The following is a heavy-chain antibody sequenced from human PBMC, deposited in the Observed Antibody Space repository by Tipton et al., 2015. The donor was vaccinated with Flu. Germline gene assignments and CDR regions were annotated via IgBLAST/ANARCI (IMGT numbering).Heavy chain of an antibody. CDR1: GGSISSYC. D-gene: IGHD1-26*01. Sequence: TLSLTCTVSGGSISSYCWSWIRQPPGKGLEWIGYIYYSGSTNYNPSLKSRVTISVDTSKNQFSLKLSSVTATDTAVYYCAREKVGATSAFDIWGQGTMVTVSS. CDR2: IYYSGST. J-gene: IGHJ3*02. V-gene: IGHV4-59*01. CDR3: AREKVGATSAFDI.